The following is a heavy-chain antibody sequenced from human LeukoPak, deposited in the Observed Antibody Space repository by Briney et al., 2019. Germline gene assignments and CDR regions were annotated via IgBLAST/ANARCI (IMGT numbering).Heavy chain of an antibody. J-gene: IGHJ3*02. Sequence: GASVKVSCKASGYTFTSYGISWVRQAPGQGLEWMGWINAYNGNTNYAQKLQGRVTMTTDTSTSTAYMELRSLRSDDTAVYYCAREAPYYDILSGYSKDAFDIWGQGTMVTVSS. CDR2: INAYNGNT. D-gene: IGHD3-9*01. CDR1: GYTFTSYG. CDR3: AREAPYYDILSGYSKDAFDI. V-gene: IGHV1-18*01.